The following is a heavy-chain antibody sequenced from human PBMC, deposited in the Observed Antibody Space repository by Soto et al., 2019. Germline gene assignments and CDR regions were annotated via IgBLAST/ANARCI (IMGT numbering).Heavy chain of an antibody. CDR1: RRTSCDAY. V-gene: IGHV4-59*08. D-gene: IGHD2-21*02. Sequence: SDTPSLTSRYPRRTSCDAYCSCPRQPPGKGLEWIGYIYYSGSTNYNPSLKSRLSMSVDTSKNQYSLRLSFLTAADTAVYYCARWGETAGISLRAFDIWGQGTKVT. CDR3: ARWGETAGISLRAFDI. CDR2: IYYSGST. J-gene: IGHJ3*02.